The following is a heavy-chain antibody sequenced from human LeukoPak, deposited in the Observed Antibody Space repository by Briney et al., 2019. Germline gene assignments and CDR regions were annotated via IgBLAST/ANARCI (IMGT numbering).Heavy chain of an antibody. CDR1: GYTFTGYY. J-gene: IGHJ4*02. Sequence: ASVKVSCKASGYTFTGYYTHWVRQAPGQGLEWIGWINPNSGGTNYAQKFQGRVTMTRDTSISTAYMELSRLRSDDTAVYYCARGLGLRCSGGSCYPPFDYWGQGTLVTVSS. CDR3: ARGLGLRCSGGSCYPPFDY. D-gene: IGHD2-15*01. V-gene: IGHV1-2*02. CDR2: INPNSGGT.